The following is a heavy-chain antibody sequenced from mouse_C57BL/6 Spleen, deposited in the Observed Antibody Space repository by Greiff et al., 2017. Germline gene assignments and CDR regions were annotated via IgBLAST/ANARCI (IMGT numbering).Heavy chain of an antibody. V-gene: IGHV5-16*01. CDR2: INYDGSST. D-gene: IGHD1-2*01. CDR1: GFTFSDYY. CDR3: ARTAYAMDY. Sequence: EVKLVESEGGLVQPGSSMKLSCTASGFTFSDYYMAWVRQVPEKGLEWVANINYDGSSTYYLDSLKSRFIISRYNAKNILYLQLSSLKSEDTATYYCARTAYAMDYWGQGTSVTVSS. J-gene: IGHJ4*01.